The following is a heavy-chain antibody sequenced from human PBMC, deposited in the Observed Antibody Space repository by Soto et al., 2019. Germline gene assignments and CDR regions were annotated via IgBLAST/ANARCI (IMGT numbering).Heavy chain of an antibody. CDR3: VRVRWLQLPLD. Sequence: QVQLQESGPGLVKPSETLSLICTVTGGSISGYYWSWIRQPPGKGLEWIGYIYDSGTTNYNPSLKSRVTISVDTSKNQFSMKLTSVTAADTAVYYCVRVRWLQLPLDWGQGTLVTVSS. V-gene: IGHV4-59*08. CDR1: GGSISGYY. D-gene: IGHD1-1*01. CDR2: IYDSGTT. J-gene: IGHJ4*02.